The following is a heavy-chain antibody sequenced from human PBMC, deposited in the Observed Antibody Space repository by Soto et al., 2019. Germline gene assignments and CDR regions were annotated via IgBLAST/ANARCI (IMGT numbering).Heavy chain of an antibody. CDR3: ARDTCKLDY. Sequence: QVQLVDSGGGVVQPGRSLRLSCAASGFTFTRYGLHWFRQAPGKGLEWVALIWYDGSNKYYADSIKGRFTISRDNSKNTLYLQMNSLRAEDTAVYYCARDTCKLDYWGQGTLVTVSS. CDR1: GFTFTRYG. J-gene: IGHJ4*02. V-gene: IGHV3-33*01. CDR2: IWYDGSNK.